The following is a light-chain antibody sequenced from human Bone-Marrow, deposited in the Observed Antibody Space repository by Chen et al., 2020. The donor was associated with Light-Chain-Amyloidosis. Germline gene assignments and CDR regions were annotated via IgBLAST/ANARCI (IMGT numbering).Light chain of an antibody. CDR2: DDS. CDR1: NIGSTS. Sequence: SYVLTQPPSVSVAPGQTATIACGGNNIGSTSVHWYQQTPGQAPLLVVYDDSDRPSGIPERLSGSNSGNTAPLTISRVEAGDEADYYCQVWDRSSDRPVFGGGTKLTVL. V-gene: IGLV3-21*02. J-gene: IGLJ3*02. CDR3: QVWDRSSDRPV.